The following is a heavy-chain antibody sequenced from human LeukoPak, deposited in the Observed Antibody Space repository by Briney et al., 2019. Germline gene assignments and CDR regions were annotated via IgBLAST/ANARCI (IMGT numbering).Heavy chain of an antibody. Sequence: ASVKVSCAASGYSFTGHYMHWVRQAPRQGLEWMGWFIPSSGVTNYAQKFQGRFTMTRDISISTAYMELNSLRSDDTAVYYGVREHGYGSGTYSFDSWGEGTLVTVSS. CDR2: FIPSSGVT. J-gene: IGHJ5*01. CDR1: GYSFTGHY. CDR3: VREHGYGSGTYSFDS. D-gene: IGHD3-10*01. V-gene: IGHV1-2*02.